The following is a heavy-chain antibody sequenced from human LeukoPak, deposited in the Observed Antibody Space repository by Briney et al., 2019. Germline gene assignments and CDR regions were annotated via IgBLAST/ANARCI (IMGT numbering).Heavy chain of an antibody. D-gene: IGHD6-13*01. Sequence: PSETLSLTCTVSGGSISGYYRSWIRQPSGKGLEWVGYIYYSGRTNYNPSLKSRVAISVDTSRNQFSLTLSSVTAADTAVYFCARTFSSSYPDAFDIWGQGTVVTVSS. CDR3: ARTFSSSYPDAFDI. V-gene: IGHV4-59*08. J-gene: IGHJ3*02. CDR1: GGSISGYY. CDR2: IYYSGRT.